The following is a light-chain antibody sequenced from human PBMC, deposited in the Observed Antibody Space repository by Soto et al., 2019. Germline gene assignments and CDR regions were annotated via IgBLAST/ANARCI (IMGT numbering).Light chain of an antibody. Sequence: EIVLTQSPATLSLSPGERATLSCRASQSISSQLAWYQQKPGQAPRLLIYDASNRATGITARFRGSGSGTDFTLTINGLQPEDFGVYYWQQPGNWPSLTFRGGTKVEIK. J-gene: IGKJ4*01. CDR1: QSISSQ. V-gene: IGKV3-11*01. CDR3: QQPGNWPSLT. CDR2: DAS.